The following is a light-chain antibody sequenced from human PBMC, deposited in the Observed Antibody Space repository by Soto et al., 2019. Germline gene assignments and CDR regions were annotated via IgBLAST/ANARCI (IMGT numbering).Light chain of an antibody. CDR3: ASWDDSLNGPV. V-gene: IGLV2-14*01. Sequence: QSVLTQPASVSGSPGQSITISCTGTSSDVGGYNYVSWYQHHPGEAPKLMIFEVTKRPSGVSSRFSGSKSGNTASLTISGLQSEDEADYYCASWDDSLNGPVFGTGTKLTVL. CDR2: EVT. J-gene: IGLJ1*01. CDR1: SSDVGGYNY.